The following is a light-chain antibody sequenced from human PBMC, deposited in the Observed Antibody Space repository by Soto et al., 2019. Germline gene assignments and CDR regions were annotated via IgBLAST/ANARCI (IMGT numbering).Light chain of an antibody. Sequence: EIVLTQSPATLSLSPGERATLSCRASQSVSSYLAWYQQKPGQAPRLLIYDASNGATGIPARFSGSGSGTDFTLIISSLEAQDFAVYYCHQLVTFGGGTKVEIK. CDR3: HQLVT. CDR1: QSVSSY. V-gene: IGKV3-11*01. J-gene: IGKJ4*01. CDR2: DAS.